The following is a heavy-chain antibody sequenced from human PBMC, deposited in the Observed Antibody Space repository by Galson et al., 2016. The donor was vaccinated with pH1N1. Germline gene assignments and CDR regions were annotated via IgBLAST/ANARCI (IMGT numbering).Heavy chain of an antibody. CDR3: ARGEGIRYYYSGMDV. V-gene: IGHV4-30-4*01. Sequence: TLSLTCTVSGGSMNSADYYWSWIRQPPGKGLEWIGYIYYSGTTYFSPSLKRRLSMSVDMSNNQFSLTLNSVTAADTAVYYCARGEGIRYYYSGMDVWGQGTTVTVFS. CDR2: IYYSGTT. J-gene: IGHJ6*02. D-gene: IGHD3-16*01. CDR1: GGSMNSADYY.